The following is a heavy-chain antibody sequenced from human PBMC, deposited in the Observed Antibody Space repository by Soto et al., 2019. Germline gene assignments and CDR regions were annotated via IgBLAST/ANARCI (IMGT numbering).Heavy chain of an antibody. V-gene: IGHV4-34*01. Sequence: SETLSLTCAVYGGSFSGYYWSWIRQPPGKGLEWIGEINHSGSTNYNPSLKSRVTISVDTSKNQFSLKLSSVTAADTAVYYCARVSRRTPPSRYYYDSSGYYQGYFDYWGQGTLVTVSS. D-gene: IGHD3-22*01. CDR3: ARVSRRTPPSRYYYDSSGYYQGYFDY. CDR2: INHSGST. CDR1: GGSFSGYY. J-gene: IGHJ4*02.